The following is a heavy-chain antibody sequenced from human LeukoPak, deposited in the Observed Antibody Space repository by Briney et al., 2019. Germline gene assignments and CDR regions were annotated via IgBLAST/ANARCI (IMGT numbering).Heavy chain of an antibody. CDR2: IWYDGSNK. Sequence: GGSLRLSCAASGFTFSSYGMPWVRQAPGKGLEWVAVIWYDGSNKYYADSVKGRFTISRDNSKNTLYLQMNSLRAEDTAVYYCARGATGHYFDYWGQGTLVTVSS. CDR1: GFTFSSYG. V-gene: IGHV3-33*01. CDR3: ARGATGHYFDY. D-gene: IGHD1-26*01. J-gene: IGHJ4*02.